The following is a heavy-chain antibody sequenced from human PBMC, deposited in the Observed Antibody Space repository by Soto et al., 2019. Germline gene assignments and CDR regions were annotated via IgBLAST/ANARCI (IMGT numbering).Heavy chain of an antibody. J-gene: IGHJ6*02. CDR2: IYHSGST. CDR3: ARDKGMHYNYYGMDV. V-gene: IGHV4-30-2*01. Sequence: SETLSLTCAVSGGSISSGGYSWSWIRQPPGKGLEWIGYIYHSGSTYYNPSLKSRVTISVDRSKNQFSLKLSSVTAADTAVYYCARDKGMHYNYYGMDVWGQGTRVTVSS. CDR1: GGSISSGGYS.